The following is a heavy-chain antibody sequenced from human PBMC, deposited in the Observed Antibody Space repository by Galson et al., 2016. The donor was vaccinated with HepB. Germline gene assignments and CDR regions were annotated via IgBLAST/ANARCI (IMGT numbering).Heavy chain of an antibody. D-gene: IGHD1-26*01. Sequence: SLRLSCAASGFTVSSDYMNWVRQAPGKGLEWVSVIYSGGTTYYADSVKGRFTNSRGNSKNTVYLQMNSVRVDDTAVYYCSVGGHVDYCGQGTLVTVSS. CDR2: IYSGGTT. J-gene: IGHJ4*02. CDR3: SVGGHVDY. V-gene: IGHV3-53*01. CDR1: GFTVSSDY.